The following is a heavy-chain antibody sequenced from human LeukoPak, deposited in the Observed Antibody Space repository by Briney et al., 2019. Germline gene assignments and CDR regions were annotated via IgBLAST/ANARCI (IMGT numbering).Heavy chain of an antibody. D-gene: IGHD3-10*01. CDR2: ISGSGGST. CDR3: AKTNDGSPTLDY. V-gene: IGHV3-23*01. CDR1: GFTFSSYA. J-gene: IGHJ4*02. Sequence: GGSLRLSCAASGFTFSSYAMSWVRQAPGKGLEWVSAISGSGGSTYYADSVKGWFTISRDNSKNTLYLQMNSLRAEDTAVYYCAKTNDGSPTLDYWGQGTLVTVSS.